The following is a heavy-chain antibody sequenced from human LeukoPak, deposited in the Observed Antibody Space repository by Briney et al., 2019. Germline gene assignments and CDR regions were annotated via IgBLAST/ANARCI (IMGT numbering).Heavy chain of an antibody. CDR2: IIPILGIA. CDR1: GGTFSSYA. CDR3: ARLARIAVAGHWYFDL. V-gene: IGHV1-69*04. Sequence: ASVKVSCKASGGTFSSYAISWVRQAPGQGLEWMGRIIPILGIANYAQKFQGRVTITADKSTSTAYMELSSLRSEDTAVYYCARLARIAVAGHWYFDLWGRGTLVTVSS. J-gene: IGHJ2*01. D-gene: IGHD6-19*01.